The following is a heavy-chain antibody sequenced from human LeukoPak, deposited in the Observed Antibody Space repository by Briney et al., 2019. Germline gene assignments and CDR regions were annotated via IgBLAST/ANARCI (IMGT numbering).Heavy chain of an antibody. D-gene: IGHD2-2*01. Sequence: PSGTLSLTCTVSGGSISTSNYYWGWIRQPPGKGLEWLGSLYYSGTTFYNPSLRRRVTMSVDTSKNQISLNLRSVTAADTAVYYCVRMPPEPVSFDYWGQGTLVTVSS. J-gene: IGHJ4*02. V-gene: IGHV4-39*01. CDR1: GGSISTSNYY. CDR3: VRMPPEPVSFDY. CDR2: LYYSGTT.